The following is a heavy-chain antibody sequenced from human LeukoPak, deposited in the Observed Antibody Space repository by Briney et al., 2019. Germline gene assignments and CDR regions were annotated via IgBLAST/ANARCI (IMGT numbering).Heavy chain of an antibody. CDR1: GFTFSSYA. V-gene: IGHV3-30*04. CDR3: AREGALHAFDI. CDR2: ISYDGSNK. J-gene: IGHJ3*02. D-gene: IGHD3-10*01. Sequence: GRSLSLSCAASGFTFSSYAMHWVRQAPGKGLEWVAVISYDGSNKYYADSVKGRFTISRDNSKNTLYLQMNSLRAEDTAVYYCAREGALHAFDIWGQGTMVTVSS.